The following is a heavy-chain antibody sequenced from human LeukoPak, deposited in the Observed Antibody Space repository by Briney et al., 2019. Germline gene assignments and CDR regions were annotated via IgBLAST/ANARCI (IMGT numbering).Heavy chain of an antibody. CDR2: IYYSGST. Sequence: TSETLSLTCTVSGGSLSNNYWHWPWIRQPQGRGLEWIGYIYYSGSTNYNPSLRRRVTIAVDKSNNPVSLKLSSVTPADTAMYYCARDKSGPTAHYDVFDIWGQGTMVTVSS. J-gene: IGHJ3*02. CDR1: GGSLSNNY. V-gene: IGHV4-59*01. D-gene: IGHD4/OR15-4a*01. CDR3: ARDKSGPTAHYDVFDI.